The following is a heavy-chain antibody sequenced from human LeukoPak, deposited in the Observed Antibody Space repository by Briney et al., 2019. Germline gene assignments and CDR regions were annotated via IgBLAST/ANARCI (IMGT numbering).Heavy chain of an antibody. CDR1: GGSISSYY. D-gene: IGHD6-13*01. Sequence: SETLSLTCTVSGGSISSYYWSWIRQPAGKGLEWIGRIHTSGSTNYNPSLKSRVTMSVDTSKNQFSLKLSSVTAADTAVYYCERGPPRVSSGSWYWFDPWGQGTLVTVSS. J-gene: IGHJ5*02. CDR2: IHTSGST. V-gene: IGHV4-4*07. CDR3: ERGPPRVSSGSWYWFDP.